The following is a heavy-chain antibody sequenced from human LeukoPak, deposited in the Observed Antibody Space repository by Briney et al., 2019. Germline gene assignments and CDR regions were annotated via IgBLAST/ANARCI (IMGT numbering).Heavy chain of an antibody. Sequence: PSETLSLTCTVSGGSISSYYWSWIRQPPGKGLEWIGYIYYSGSTNYNPSLKSRVTISADTSKNQFSLKLSSVTAADTAVYYCARNDYYYYYMDVWGKGTTVTVSS. J-gene: IGHJ6*03. CDR3: ARNDYYYYYMDV. CDR2: IYYSGST. V-gene: IGHV4-59*01. CDR1: GGSISSYY.